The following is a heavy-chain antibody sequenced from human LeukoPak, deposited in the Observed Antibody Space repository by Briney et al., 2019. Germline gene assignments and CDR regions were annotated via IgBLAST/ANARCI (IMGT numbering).Heavy chain of an antibody. CDR2: ISSSSYI. CDR1: GFTFNRYN. Sequence: GGSLRLSCAASGFTFNRYNMNWVRQAPGKGLEWVSSISSSSYIYYADSVKGRFTISRDNAKNSLYLQMNSLRAEDTAVYYCARGENLDYWGQGTLVTVSS. D-gene: IGHD3-16*01. V-gene: IGHV3-21*01. J-gene: IGHJ4*02. CDR3: ARGENLDY.